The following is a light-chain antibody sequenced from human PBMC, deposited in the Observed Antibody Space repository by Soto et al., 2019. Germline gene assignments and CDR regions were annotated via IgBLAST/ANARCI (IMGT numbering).Light chain of an antibody. Sequence: EIQRTQSPSTLSASVGYRVTITCRASQTINSWLAWYQQKPGKAPNLLIYTASTLQTGVPSRFSGSAFGTEFTLTISSLQPEDFATYYCQQLAGFPITFGQGTRLEIK. CDR3: QQLAGFPIT. V-gene: IGKV1-5*01. CDR2: TAS. CDR1: QTINSW. J-gene: IGKJ5*01.